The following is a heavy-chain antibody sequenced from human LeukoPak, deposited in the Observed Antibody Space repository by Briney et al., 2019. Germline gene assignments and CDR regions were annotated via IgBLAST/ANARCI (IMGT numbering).Heavy chain of an antibody. CDR2: INHSGST. CDR3: ARERIAAAGSPGAVVNWFDP. J-gene: IGHJ5*02. CDR1: GGSFSGYY. V-gene: IGHV4-34*01. D-gene: IGHD6-13*01. Sequence: PSETLSLTCAVYGGSFSGYYWSWIRQPPGKGLEWIGEINHSGSTNYNPSLKSRVTISVDTSKNQFSLKLSSVTAADTAVYYCARERIAAAGSPGAVVNWFDPWGQGTLVTVSS.